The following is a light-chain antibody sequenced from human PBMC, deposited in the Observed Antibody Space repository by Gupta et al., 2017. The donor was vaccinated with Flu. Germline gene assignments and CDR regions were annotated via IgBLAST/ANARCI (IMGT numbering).Light chain of an antibody. CDR2: GAS. J-gene: IGKJ1*01. V-gene: IGKV1-27*01. CDR1: QDISNS. CDR3: QKYNSVPWT. Sequence: PSSLSASLGDRVTITCRASQDISNSLAWYRQTPGKVPKLVMFGASTLQSGVPSRFSGSGSGTEFTLTISSLQPEDVATYYCQKYNSVPWTFGQGTKVEIK.